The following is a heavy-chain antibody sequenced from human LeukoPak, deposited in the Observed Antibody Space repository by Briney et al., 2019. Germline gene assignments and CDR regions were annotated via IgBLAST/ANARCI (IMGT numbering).Heavy chain of an antibody. CDR2: IHYSGST. CDR3: AREAPICSGGTCYDY. D-gene: IGHD2-15*01. V-gene: IGHV4-59*01. CDR1: GGSISSYY. Sequence: SETLSLTCTVSGGSISSYYWSWIRQPPGKGLEWIEYIHYSGSTNYNPSLKSRVIISVDTSKNQFSLKLSSVTAADTAVYYCAREAPICSGGTCYDYWGQGTLVTVSS. J-gene: IGHJ4*02.